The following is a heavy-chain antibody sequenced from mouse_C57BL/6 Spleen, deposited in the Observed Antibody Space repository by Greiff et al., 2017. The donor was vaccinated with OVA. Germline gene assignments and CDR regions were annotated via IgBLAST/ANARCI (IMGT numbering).Heavy chain of an antibody. J-gene: IGHJ2*01. D-gene: IGHD2-4*01. V-gene: IGHV14-2*01. CDR2: IDPEDGET. CDR1: GFNIKDYY. Sequence: EVQLVESGAELVKLGASVKLSCTASGFNIKDYYMHWVKQRTEQGLEWIGRIDPEDGETKYAPKFQGKATITADPSSNTAYLQRSSLTSEDTAVYYCAVDPLYYDYDLDYWGQGTTLTVSS. CDR3: AVDPLYYDYDLDY.